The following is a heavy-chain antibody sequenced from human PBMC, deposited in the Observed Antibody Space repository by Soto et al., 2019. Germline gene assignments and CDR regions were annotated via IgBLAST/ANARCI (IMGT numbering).Heavy chain of an antibody. CDR3: AKDTHDYYYYYYYMDV. D-gene: IGHD2-21*02. V-gene: IGHV3-30*18. CDR2: ISYDGSNK. Sequence: QVQLVESGGGVVQPGRSLRLSCAASGFTFSSYGMHWVRQAPGKGLEWVAVISYDGSNKYYADSVKGRFTISRDNSKNTLYLQMNNLRAEDTAVYYCAKDTHDYYYYYYYMDVWGKGTTVTVSS. J-gene: IGHJ6*03. CDR1: GFTFSSYG.